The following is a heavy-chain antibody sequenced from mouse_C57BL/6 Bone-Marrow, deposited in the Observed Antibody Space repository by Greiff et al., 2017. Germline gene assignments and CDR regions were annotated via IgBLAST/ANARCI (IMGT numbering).Heavy chain of an antibody. J-gene: IGHJ3*01. CDR1: GFTFSDYG. V-gene: IGHV5-17*01. CDR2: ISSGSSTI. Sequence: EVNVVESGGGLVKPGGSLKLSCAASGFTFSDYGMHWVRQAPEKGLEWVAYISSGSSTIYYADTVKGRFTISRDNAKNTLFLQMNSLRSEDPAMYYCARSDGYSFAYWGQGTLVTVSA. D-gene: IGHD2-3*01. CDR3: ARSDGYSFAY.